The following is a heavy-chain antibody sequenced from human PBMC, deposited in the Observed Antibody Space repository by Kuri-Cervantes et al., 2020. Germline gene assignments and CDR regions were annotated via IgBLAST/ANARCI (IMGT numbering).Heavy chain of an antibody. J-gene: IGHJ6*03. CDR2: MKSKTDGGTT. Sequence: GESLKISCAASGFTFRNYWMSWVRQAPGKGLEWVGRMKSKTDGGTTDYAAPVKGRFTISRDDSKSTLYLQMNSLKTEDTAVYYCTTRKDADMVVRLRYYWYYMDVWGKGTTVTVSS. V-gene: IGHV3-15*01. CDR3: TTRKDADMVVRLRYYWYYMDV. D-gene: IGHD5-18*01. CDR1: GFTFRNYW.